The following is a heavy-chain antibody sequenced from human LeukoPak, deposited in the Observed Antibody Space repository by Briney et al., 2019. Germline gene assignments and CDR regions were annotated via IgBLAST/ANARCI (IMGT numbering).Heavy chain of an antibody. CDR3: ARGLTGGYYYYYYMDV. V-gene: IGHV1-8*02. J-gene: IGHJ6*03. CDR1: GYTFTSYG. D-gene: IGHD1-20*01. Sequence: ASVKVSCKASGYTFTSYGISWVRQATGQGLEWMGWMNPNSGNTGYAQKFQGRVTMTRNTSISTAYMELSSLRSEDTAVYYCARGLTGGYYYYYYMDVWGKGTTVTISS. CDR2: MNPNSGNT.